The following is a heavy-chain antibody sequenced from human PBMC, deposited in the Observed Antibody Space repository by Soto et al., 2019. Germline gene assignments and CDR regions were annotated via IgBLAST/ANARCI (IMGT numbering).Heavy chain of an antibody. CDR1: GGSISSGNW. V-gene: IGHV4-4*02. D-gene: IGHD1-26*01. J-gene: IGHJ4*02. Sequence: SETLSLTCAVSGGSISSGNWLSWVRQSPRKGLEWIGEISHSGNTNHNPSLKSRVTISVDTSKNQFSLKLSSVTAADTAVYYCARVESYSGSYEYWGQGTLVTVSS. CDR3: ARVESYSGSYEY. CDR2: ISHSGNT.